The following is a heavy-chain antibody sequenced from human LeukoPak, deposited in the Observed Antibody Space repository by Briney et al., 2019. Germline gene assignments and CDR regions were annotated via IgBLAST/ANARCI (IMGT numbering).Heavy chain of an antibody. CDR2: IRYDGSNK. Sequence: GGSLRLSCAASGFTFSSYGMHWVRQVPGKGLEWVAFIRYDGSNKYYADSVKGRFTISRDNSKNTLYLQMNSLRAEDTAVHYCAKDASYIVVVIAPDYWGQGTLVTVSS. CDR3: AKDASYIVVVIAPDY. V-gene: IGHV3-30*02. CDR1: GFTFSSYG. D-gene: IGHD2-21*01. J-gene: IGHJ4*02.